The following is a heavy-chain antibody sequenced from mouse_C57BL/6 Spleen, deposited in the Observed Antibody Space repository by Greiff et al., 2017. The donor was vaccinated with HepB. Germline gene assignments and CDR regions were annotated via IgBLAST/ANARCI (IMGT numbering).Heavy chain of an antibody. D-gene: IGHD1-1*01. CDR3: VRNYYGSSPYFDY. CDR1: GYTFTDYN. Sequence: EVQLQQSGPELVKPGASVKIPCKASGYTFTDYNMDWVKQSHGKSLEWIGDINPNNGGTIYNQKFKGKATLTVDKSSSTAYLELRSLTSEEPAVYYCVRNYYGSSPYFDYWGQGTTLTVSS. CDR2: INPNNGGT. V-gene: IGHV1-18*01. J-gene: IGHJ2*01.